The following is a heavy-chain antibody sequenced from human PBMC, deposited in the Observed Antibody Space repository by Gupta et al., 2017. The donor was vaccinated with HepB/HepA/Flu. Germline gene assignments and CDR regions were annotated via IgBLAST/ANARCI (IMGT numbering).Heavy chain of an antibody. CDR1: GGSISSYY. D-gene: IGHD3-3*01. V-gene: IGHV4-59*01. Sequence: QVQLQESGPGLVKPSETLSLTCTVSGGSISSYYWSWIRQPPGKGLEWIGYIYYSGSTNYNPARKSRVTRSVDTSKNQFSLKLSSVTAADTAVYYCARDASKGERGGFGSGYVGNWFDPWGQGTLVTVSS. CDR3: ARDASKGERGGFGSGYVGNWFDP. J-gene: IGHJ5*02. CDR2: IYYSGST.